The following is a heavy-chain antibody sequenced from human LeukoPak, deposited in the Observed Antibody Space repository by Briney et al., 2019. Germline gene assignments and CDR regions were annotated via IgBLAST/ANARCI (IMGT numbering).Heavy chain of an antibody. D-gene: IGHD3-10*01. J-gene: IGHJ6*02. Sequence: QTGGSLRLSCAASGFTVSSNYMSWVRQAPGKGLEWVSVIYSGGSTYYADSVKGRFTISRDNSKNTLYLQMNSLRAEDTAVCYCARADYYGSGSYYGMDVWGQGTTVTVSS. CDR1: GFTVSSNY. CDR2: IYSGGST. CDR3: ARADYYGSGSYYGMDV. V-gene: IGHV3-66*01.